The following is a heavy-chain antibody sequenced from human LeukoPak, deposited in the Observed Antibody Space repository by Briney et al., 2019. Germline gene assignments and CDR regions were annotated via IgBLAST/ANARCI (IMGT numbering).Heavy chain of an antibody. CDR2: ISAYNGNT. CDR1: NYTFTSHD. CDR3: ARTHYYYYYMDV. J-gene: IGHJ6*03. Sequence: ASVKVSCKASNYTFTSHDISWVRQAPGQGLEWMGWISAYNGNTNYAQKLQGRVTMTTDTSTSTAYMELRSLRSDDTAVYYCARTHYYYYYMDVWGKGTTVTISS. V-gene: IGHV1-18*01.